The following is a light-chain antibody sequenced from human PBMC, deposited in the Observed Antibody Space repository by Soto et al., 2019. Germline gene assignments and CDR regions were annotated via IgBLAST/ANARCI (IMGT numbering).Light chain of an antibody. CDR2: GAS. CDR3: HHYNNWPLT. V-gene: IGKV3D-15*01. J-gene: IGKJ5*01. CDR1: HSVSGN. Sequence: EIVMTQSPATLSVSPGERATLSCRASHSVSGNLAWYQQKPGQAPRLLIYGASTRATGIPVRFSGSGSGTESSLTINSLQSEDFAVYYCHHYNNWPLTFGQGTRLEIK.